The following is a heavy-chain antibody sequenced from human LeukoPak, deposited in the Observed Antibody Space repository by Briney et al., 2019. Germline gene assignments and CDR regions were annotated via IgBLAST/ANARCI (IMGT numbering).Heavy chain of an antibody. CDR3: ARDRPHSSSWFPSVYYYGMDV. CDR2: ISSSSSYI. D-gene: IGHD6-13*01. CDR1: GFTFSSYS. Sequence: GGSLRLSCAASGFTFSSYSMNWVRQAPGKGLEWVSSISSSSSYIYYADSVKGRFTISRGNAKNSLYLQMNSLRAEDTAVYYCARDRPHSSSWFPSVYYYGMDVWGKGTTVTVSS. J-gene: IGHJ6*04. V-gene: IGHV3-21*01.